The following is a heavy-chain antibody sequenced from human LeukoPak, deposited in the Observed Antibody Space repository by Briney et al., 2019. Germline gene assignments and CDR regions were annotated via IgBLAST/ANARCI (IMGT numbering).Heavy chain of an antibody. Sequence: AASVKVSCKASGYTFTSYGISWVRRAPGQGLEWMGWISAYNGNTNYAQKLQGRVTMTTDTSTSTAYMELRSLRSDDTAVYYCARDHDFWSGYYNYWFDPWGQGTLVTVSS. CDR3: ARDHDFWSGYYNYWFDP. D-gene: IGHD3-3*01. J-gene: IGHJ5*02. CDR1: GYTFTSYG. CDR2: ISAYNGNT. V-gene: IGHV1-18*01.